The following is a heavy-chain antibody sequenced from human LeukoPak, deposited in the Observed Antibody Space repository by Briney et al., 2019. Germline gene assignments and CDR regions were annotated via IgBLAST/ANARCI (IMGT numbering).Heavy chain of an antibody. V-gene: IGHV3-74*01. D-gene: IGHD6-19*01. J-gene: IGHJ4*02. CDR3: ARDIAVAGTVYFDY. Sequence: GGSLRLSCAASGFTFSRHWMHWVCQAPRKGLVWVSRINTDGSTTGYADSVKGRFTISRDNAKNTLYLQMNSLRVEDTAVYYCARDIAVAGTVYFDYWVQGTMVTVSS. CDR2: INTDGSTT. CDR1: GFTFSRHW.